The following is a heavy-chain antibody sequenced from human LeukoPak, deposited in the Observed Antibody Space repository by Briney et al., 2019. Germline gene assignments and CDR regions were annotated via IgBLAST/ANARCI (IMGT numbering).Heavy chain of an antibody. Sequence: GGSLRLSCAASGFTFSSFAMSWVRQAPGKGLEWVSVISDIGDTTYYADSVKGRFTISRDNSKNTLYLQMNSLRADDTAVYYCAKVGAAGIAVVFVDYWGQGTLVTVSS. CDR3: AKVGAAGIAVVFVDY. J-gene: IGHJ4*02. V-gene: IGHV3-23*01. D-gene: IGHD6-19*01. CDR2: ISDIGDTT. CDR1: GFTFSSFA.